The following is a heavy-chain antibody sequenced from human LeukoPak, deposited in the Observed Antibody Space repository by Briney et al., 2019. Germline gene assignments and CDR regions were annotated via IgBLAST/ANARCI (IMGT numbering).Heavy chain of an antibody. CDR1: GDSISTSNSY. Sequence: SETLSLTCTVSGDSISTSNSYWGWIRQPPGKGLEWIGSIYYSGNTYYNASLKSRVTISVDTSKNQFSLKLTSVTAADTAVYYCARDHDSSGWWVYWGQGTLVTVSS. CDR3: ARDHDSSGWWVY. CDR2: IYYSGNT. V-gene: IGHV4-39*02. D-gene: IGHD6-19*01. J-gene: IGHJ4*02.